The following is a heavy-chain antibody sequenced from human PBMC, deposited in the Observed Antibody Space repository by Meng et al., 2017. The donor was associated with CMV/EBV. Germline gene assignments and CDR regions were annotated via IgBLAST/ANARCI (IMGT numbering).Heavy chain of an antibody. D-gene: IGHD6-13*01. V-gene: IGHV1-46*01. J-gene: IGHJ4*02. Sequence: QGQLMQSGAKVKRPETPVKDSCKASGYTFTSYYMHLVRKAPGQGLEWMGIINPSGGSTSYAQKYQGRVTMTRDTSTSTVYMGLSILRSEDTAVYYCALAEYSSSLFDYWGQGTLVTVSS. CDR2: INPSGGST. CDR1: GYTFTSYY. CDR3: ALAEYSSSLFDY.